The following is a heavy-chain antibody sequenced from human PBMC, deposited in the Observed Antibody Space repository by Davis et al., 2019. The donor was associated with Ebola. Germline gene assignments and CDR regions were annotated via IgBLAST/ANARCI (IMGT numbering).Heavy chain of an antibody. V-gene: IGHV4-39*07. CDR2: INHSGST. CDR1: GGSISSSSYY. J-gene: IGHJ6*02. D-gene: IGHD1-26*01. Sequence: SETLSLTCTVSGGSISSSSYYWGWIRQPPGKGLEWIGEINHSGSTKYNPSLKSRVTISVDTSKNQFSLKLSSVTAADTAVYYCARGQVGATHGHYYYYGMDVWGQGTTVTVSS. CDR3: ARGQVGATHGHYYYYGMDV.